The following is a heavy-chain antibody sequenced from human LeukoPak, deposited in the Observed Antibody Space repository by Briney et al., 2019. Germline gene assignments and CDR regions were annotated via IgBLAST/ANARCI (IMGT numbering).Heavy chain of an antibody. V-gene: IGHV4-59*02. Sequence: SETLSLTCTVSSGSVTNYYWSWIRQPPGKELEWIGYIYDSGSTNYNPSLKSRVTISVDTSKNQFSLRLNSVTAADTAVYFCARGGNGWSSFDYWGQGILVTVSS. J-gene: IGHJ4*02. CDR2: IYDSGST. CDR1: SGSVTNYY. D-gene: IGHD6-19*01. CDR3: ARGGNGWSSFDY.